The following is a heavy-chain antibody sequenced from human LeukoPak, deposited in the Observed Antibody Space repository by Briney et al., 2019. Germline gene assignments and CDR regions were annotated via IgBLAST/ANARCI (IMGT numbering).Heavy chain of an antibody. D-gene: IGHD6-19*01. CDR3: VRRGDASSGWGDHDF. Sequence: PGGSLRLSCAASGFTFNKSAISRVRQSPGKGLEWVSTIGGSGDKKLYADSVKGRFTISRDNSKNMVHLQMNSLAGEDTALYYCVRRGDASSGWGDHDFWGQGALVTVPS. CDR1: GFTFNKSA. CDR2: IGGSGDKK. J-gene: IGHJ4*02. V-gene: IGHV3-23*01.